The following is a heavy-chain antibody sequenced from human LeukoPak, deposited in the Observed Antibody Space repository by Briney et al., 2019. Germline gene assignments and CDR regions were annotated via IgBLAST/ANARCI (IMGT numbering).Heavy chain of an antibody. J-gene: IGHJ5*02. D-gene: IGHD4-17*01. CDR3: ARRHGDYSWFDP. V-gene: IGHV4-39*07. Sequence: LRLSCAASGFTFSSYEMNWVRQAPGKGLEWIGSIYYSGSTYYNPSLKSRVTISVDTSKNQFSLKLSSVTAADTAVYYCARRHGDYSWFDPWGQGTLVTVSS. CDR2: IYYSGST. CDR1: GFTFSSYE.